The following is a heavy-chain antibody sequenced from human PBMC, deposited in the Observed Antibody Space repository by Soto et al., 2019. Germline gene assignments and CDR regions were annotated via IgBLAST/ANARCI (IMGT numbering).Heavy chain of an antibody. CDR1: GYTFTSYG. Sequence: GASVKVSCKASGYTFTSYGISWVRQAPGQGLEWMGWISAYNGNTNYAQKLQGRVTMTTDTSTSTAYMELRSLRSDDTAVYYCARDFSEVSDIVVVPAPFDIWGQGTMVTVSS. V-gene: IGHV1-18*01. CDR2: ISAYNGNT. CDR3: ARDFSEVSDIVVVPAPFDI. J-gene: IGHJ3*02. D-gene: IGHD2-2*01.